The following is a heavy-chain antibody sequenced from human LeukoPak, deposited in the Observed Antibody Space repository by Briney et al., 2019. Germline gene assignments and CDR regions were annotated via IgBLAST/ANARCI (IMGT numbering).Heavy chain of an antibody. CDR1: GFTFSSYG. Sequence: GRSLRLCCAASGFTFSSYGMHWVRQAPGKGLEWVAVISYDGSNKYYADSVKGRFTISRDNSKNTLYLQMNSLSAEDTAVYYCAKQWLVRYWGQGTLVTVSS. CDR3: AKQWLVRY. CDR2: ISYDGSNK. J-gene: IGHJ4*02. V-gene: IGHV3-30*18. D-gene: IGHD6-19*01.